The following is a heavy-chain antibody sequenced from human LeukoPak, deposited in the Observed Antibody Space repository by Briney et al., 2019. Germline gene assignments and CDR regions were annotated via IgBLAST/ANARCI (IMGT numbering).Heavy chain of an antibody. CDR1: GYTFTSYY. J-gene: IGHJ4*02. V-gene: IGHV1-46*01. CDR2: INPSGGST. Sequence: ASVKVSCKASGYTFTSYYMHWVRQAPGQGLEWMGIINPSGGSTSYAQKFQGRVTMTRDTSISTAYMELSRLRSDDTAVYYCARGYCSGGSCYRRPFDYWGQGTLVTVSS. D-gene: IGHD2-15*01. CDR3: ARGYCSGGSCYRRPFDY.